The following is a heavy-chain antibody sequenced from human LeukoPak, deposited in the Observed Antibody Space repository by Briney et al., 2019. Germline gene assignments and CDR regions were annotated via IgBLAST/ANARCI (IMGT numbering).Heavy chain of an antibody. CDR1: GFTFSSYE. CDR3: CGASFGY. D-gene: IGHD2-21*01. Sequence: PGGSLRLSCAAPGFTFSSYEMNWVRQAPGKGLEWVSYISNSGTTIKYADSVKGRFTISRDNAKNSLFLQMNSLRGEDTAVYYCCGASFGYWGQGALVTVSS. J-gene: IGHJ4*02. V-gene: IGHV3-48*03. CDR2: ISNSGTTI.